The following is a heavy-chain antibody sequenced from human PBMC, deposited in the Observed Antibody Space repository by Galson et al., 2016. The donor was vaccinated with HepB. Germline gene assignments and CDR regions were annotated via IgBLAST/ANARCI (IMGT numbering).Heavy chain of an antibody. D-gene: IGHD3-3*02. CDR1: GFTFSIFA. Sequence: SLRLSCAASGFTFSIFAMSWVRQAPGEGLEWVSTIGGTGDSTYYADSVKGRFTISRDNSKNILYLQMNGLRAEDTAVYYCAKEALLTLAFWYGPGPWGQGIPVTVSS. J-gene: IGHJ5*02. V-gene: IGHV3-23*01. CDR2: IGGTGDST. CDR3: AKEALLTLAFWYGPGP.